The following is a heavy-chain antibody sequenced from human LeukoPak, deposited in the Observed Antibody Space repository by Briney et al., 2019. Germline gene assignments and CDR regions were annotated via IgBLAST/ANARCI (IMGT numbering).Heavy chain of an antibody. V-gene: IGHV3-30*03. Sequence: GGSLRLSCAASGFTFSSYGMHWVRQAPGKGLEWVAVISYDGSNKYYADSVKGRFTISRDNSKNTLYLQMNSLRAEDTAVYYCARGPPNLPGPYGMDVWGQGTTVTVSS. J-gene: IGHJ6*02. D-gene: IGHD1-1*01. CDR3: ARGPPNLPGPYGMDV. CDR1: GFTFSSYG. CDR2: ISYDGSNK.